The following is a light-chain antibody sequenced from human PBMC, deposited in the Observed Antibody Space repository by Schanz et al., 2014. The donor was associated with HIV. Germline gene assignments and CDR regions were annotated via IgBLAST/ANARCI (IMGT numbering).Light chain of an antibody. J-gene: IGKJ1*01. CDR1: QSVSSSY. V-gene: IGKV3-20*01. CDR2: GAS. Sequence: EILLTQSPATLSLSPGERATLSCRASQSVSSSYLAWYQQKPGQAPRLLIYGASTRATGIPARFSGSGSGTEFTLTISSLQSEDFAVYYCQQYGSLPWTFGQGTKVEIK. CDR3: QQYGSLPWT.